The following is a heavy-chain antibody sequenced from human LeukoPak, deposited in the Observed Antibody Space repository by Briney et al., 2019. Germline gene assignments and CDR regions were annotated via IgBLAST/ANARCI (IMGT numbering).Heavy chain of an antibody. CDR2: ISGSGGST. Sequence: GGSPRLSCAASGFTFSSYAMSWVRQAPGKGLEWVSGISGSGGSTYYADSVKGRFTISRDNSKNTLYLQMNSLRAEDTAVYYCAKDRVGSGYFEYSFDYWGQGTLVTVSS. CDR1: GFTFSSYA. D-gene: IGHD3-22*01. J-gene: IGHJ4*02. CDR3: AKDRVGSGYFEYSFDY. V-gene: IGHV3-23*01.